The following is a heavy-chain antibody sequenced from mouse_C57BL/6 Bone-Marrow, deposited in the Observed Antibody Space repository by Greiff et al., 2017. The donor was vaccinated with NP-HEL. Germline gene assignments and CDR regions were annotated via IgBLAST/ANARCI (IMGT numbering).Heavy chain of an antibody. CDR1: GFNIKDDY. CDR3: TTRAYYSNYGAMDY. CDR2: IDPENGDT. J-gene: IGHJ4*01. V-gene: IGHV14-4*01. Sequence: VQLKQSGAELVRPGASVKLSCTASGFNIKDDYMHWVKQRPEQGLEWIGWIDPENGDTEYASKFQGKATITADTSSNTAYLQLSSLTSEDTAVYYCTTRAYYSNYGAMDYWGQGTSVTVSS. D-gene: IGHD2-5*01.